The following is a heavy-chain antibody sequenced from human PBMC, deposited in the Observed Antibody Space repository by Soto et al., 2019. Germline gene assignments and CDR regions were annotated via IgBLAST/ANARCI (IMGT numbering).Heavy chain of an antibody. D-gene: IGHD2-8*01. J-gene: IGHJ4*02. CDR2: VSSRSITT. CDR1: GFTFSDYY. V-gene: IGHV3-11*05. Sequence: QVQLVESGGGSVKPGGSLRLSCAASGFTFSDYYMAWIRQAPGKGLEWVSYVSSRSITTNYADSVKGRFSISRDDARNSLYLQMNSLTAEDTAVYYCVRDNGATFDYWGQGTLVTVSS. CDR3: VRDNGATFDY.